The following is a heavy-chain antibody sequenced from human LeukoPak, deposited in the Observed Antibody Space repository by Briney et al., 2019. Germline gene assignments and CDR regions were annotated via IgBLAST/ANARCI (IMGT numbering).Heavy chain of an antibody. D-gene: IGHD3-22*01. Sequence: PSETLSLTCTVSGGSISSLSYYWAWIRQSPGKGLEWIGSIFYSGGTYDNPSLKSRVTLSVDTSKNQFSLRLSSVTAADTAVYYCARLLYYYDSSGVPDYWGQGTLVTVSS. CDR1: GGSISSLSYY. CDR2: IFYSGGT. J-gene: IGHJ4*02. V-gene: IGHV4-39*01. CDR3: ARLLYYYDSSGVPDY.